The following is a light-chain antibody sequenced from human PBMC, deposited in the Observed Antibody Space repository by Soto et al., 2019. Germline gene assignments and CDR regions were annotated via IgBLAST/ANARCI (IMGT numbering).Light chain of an antibody. V-gene: IGLV3-21*02. J-gene: IGLJ3*02. CDR1: NIGSKS. CDR3: QVWDSSSDHWV. Sequence: SYELTQPPSVSVAPGQTARITCGGNNIGSKSVHWYQQKPGQAPVLVVYDASDRPSGIPERFSGSNSGNTATLTISRVEAGDEADYYCQVWDSSSDHWVFGGGTKVTVL. CDR2: DAS.